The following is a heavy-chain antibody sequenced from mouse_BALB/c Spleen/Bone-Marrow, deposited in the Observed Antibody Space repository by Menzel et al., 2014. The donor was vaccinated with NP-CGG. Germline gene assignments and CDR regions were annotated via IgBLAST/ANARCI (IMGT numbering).Heavy chain of an antibody. D-gene: IGHD2-12*01. CDR1: GFTFSSYY. Sequence: EVNLVESGRGLVKLGGSLKLSCAASGFTFSSYYMSWVRQTPEKRLELVAAINSNGGSTYYPDTVKGRFTISRDNAKNTLYLQMSSLKSEDTALYYCARLGNDDAMDYWGQGTSVTVSS. V-gene: IGHV5-6-2*01. J-gene: IGHJ4*01. CDR3: ARLGNDDAMDY. CDR2: INSNGGST.